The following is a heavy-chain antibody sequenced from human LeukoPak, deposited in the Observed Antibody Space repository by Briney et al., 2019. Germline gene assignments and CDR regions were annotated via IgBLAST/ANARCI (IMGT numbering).Heavy chain of an antibody. CDR1: GFTFSSYG. Sequence: GRSLRLSCAASGFTFSSYGMHWVRQAPGKGLEWVAVISYDGSNKYYADSVKGRFTISRDNSKNTLYLQMNSLRAEDTAVYYCAKDSYYDSSGYGLGFDYWGQGTLVTVSS. D-gene: IGHD3-22*01. CDR3: AKDSYYDSSGYGLGFDY. J-gene: IGHJ4*02. V-gene: IGHV3-30*18. CDR2: ISYDGSNK.